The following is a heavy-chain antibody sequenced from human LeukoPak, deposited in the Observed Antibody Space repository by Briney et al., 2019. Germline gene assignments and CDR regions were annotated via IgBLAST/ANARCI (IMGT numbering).Heavy chain of an antibody. CDR3: GRYYDSSGYYPLYYYYGMDV. CDR1: GGSFSSSSYY. Sequence: SETLSLTCAVYGGSFSSSSYYWGWIRQPPGKGLEWIGSIYYSGSTYYNPSLKSRVTISVDTSKNQFSLKLSSVTAADTAVYYCGRYYDSSGYYPLYYYYGMDVWGQGTTVTVSS. CDR2: IYYSGST. V-gene: IGHV4-39*01. D-gene: IGHD3-22*01. J-gene: IGHJ6*02.